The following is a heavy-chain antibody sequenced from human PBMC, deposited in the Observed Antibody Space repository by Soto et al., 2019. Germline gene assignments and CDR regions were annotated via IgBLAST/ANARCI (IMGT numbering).Heavy chain of an antibody. Sequence: PGESLKISCKGSGYSFSTSWIAWVRLMPGKGLEWMGRIDPSDSYTNYSPSFQGHVTISADKSISTAYLQWSSLKASDTAMYYCARHEAGFDSSGSRDFDYWGQGTLVTVSS. CDR3: ARHEAGFDSSGSRDFDY. CDR1: GYSFSTSW. CDR2: IDPSDSYT. V-gene: IGHV5-10-1*01. D-gene: IGHD3-22*01. J-gene: IGHJ4*02.